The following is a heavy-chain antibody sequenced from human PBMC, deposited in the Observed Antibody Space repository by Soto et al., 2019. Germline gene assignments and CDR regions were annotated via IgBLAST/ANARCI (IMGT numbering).Heavy chain of an antibody. Sequence: PSETLSLTCDVSGASIKSDTWWTWVRQSPGKGLEWIGEIYHNGRAFDNPSLKGRVTISIDKSNNQFSLNLTSVTAADTAVYYCARAHSVLVAKRFDLWGQGNLVTVSS. CDR2: IYHNGRA. V-gene: IGHV4-4*02. D-gene: IGHD2-8*02. J-gene: IGHJ4*02. CDR1: GASIKSDTW. CDR3: ARAHSVLVAKRFDL.